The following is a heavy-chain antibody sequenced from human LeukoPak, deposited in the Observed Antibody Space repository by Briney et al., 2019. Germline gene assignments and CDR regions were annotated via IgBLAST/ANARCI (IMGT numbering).Heavy chain of an antibody. J-gene: IGHJ4*02. V-gene: IGHV4-34*01. CDR2: INHSGST. CDR1: GGSFSGYY. Sequence: PSGTLSLTCAVYGGSFSGYYWSWIRQPPGKGLEWIGEINHSGSTNYNPSLKSRVTISVDTSKNQFSLKLSSVTAADTAVYYCARGRPLLWFGELLRPDLDYWGQGTLVTVSS. CDR3: ARGRPLLWFGELLRPDLDY. D-gene: IGHD3-10*01.